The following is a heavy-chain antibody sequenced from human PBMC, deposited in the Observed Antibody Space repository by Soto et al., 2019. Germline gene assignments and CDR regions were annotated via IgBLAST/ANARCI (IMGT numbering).Heavy chain of an antibody. CDR3: AKGVAGDHDAFDI. D-gene: IGHD6-19*01. Sequence: SETLSLTCAVYGGSFSGYYWSWIRQPPGKGPEWIGEINHSGSTNYNPSLKSRVTISVDTSKNQFSLKLSSVTAADTAVYYCAKGVAGDHDAFDIWGQGTMVTVSS. J-gene: IGHJ3*02. V-gene: IGHV4-34*01. CDR2: INHSGST. CDR1: GGSFSGYY.